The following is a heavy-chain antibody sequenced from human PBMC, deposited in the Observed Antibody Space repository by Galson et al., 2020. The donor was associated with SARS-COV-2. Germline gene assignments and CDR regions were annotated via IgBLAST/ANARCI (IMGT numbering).Heavy chain of an antibody. CDR1: GGSFSGYY. V-gene: IGHV4-34*01. J-gene: IGHJ4*02. CDR2: INHSGST. D-gene: IGHD3-10*01. Sequence: SQTSETLSLTCAVYGGSFSGYYWSWIRQPPGKGLEWIGEINHSGSTNYNPSLKSRVTISVDTSKNQSSLKLSSVTAADAAVYYCARGTDGSGSSQMVDYWGQGTLVTVSS. CDR3: ARGTDGSGSSQMVDY.